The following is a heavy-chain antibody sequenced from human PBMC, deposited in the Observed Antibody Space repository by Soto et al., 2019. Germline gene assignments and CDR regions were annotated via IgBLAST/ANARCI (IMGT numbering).Heavy chain of an antibody. J-gene: IGHJ4*02. D-gene: IGHD3-16*01. CDR1: GYGFTTYG. V-gene: IGHV1-18*01. CDR2: ISAHNGNT. Sequence: QVHLVQSGAEVKKPGASVKVSCKGSGYGFTTYGITWVRQAPGQGLEWMAWISAHNGNTNYAQKLQGRVTVTRDTSTGPAYMGRRSLRSDDTAVYYCARGGDGDYWGQGALVTVSS. CDR3: ARGGDGDY.